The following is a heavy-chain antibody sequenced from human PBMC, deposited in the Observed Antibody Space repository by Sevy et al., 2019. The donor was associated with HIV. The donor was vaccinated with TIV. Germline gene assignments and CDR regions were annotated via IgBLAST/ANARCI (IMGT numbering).Heavy chain of an antibody. V-gene: IGHV1-69*13. CDR2: IIPIFGTA. CDR1: GGTFSSYA. Sequence: ASVKVSCKASGGTFSSYAISWVRQAPGQGLEWMGGIIPIFGTANYAQKFQGRVTITADESTSTAYMELSSLRSEDTAVYYCAGFVPGGADYVWGSYRSAAFDIWGQGTMVTVSS. CDR3: AGFVPGGADYVWGSYRSAAFDI. D-gene: IGHD3-16*02. J-gene: IGHJ3*02.